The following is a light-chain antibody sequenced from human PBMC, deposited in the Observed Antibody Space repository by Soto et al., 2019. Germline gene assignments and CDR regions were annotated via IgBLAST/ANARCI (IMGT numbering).Light chain of an antibody. J-gene: IGLJ2*01. CDR1: SSNIGAGYD. CDR3: QSYDHGVV. V-gene: IGLV1-40*01. CDR2: GNS. Sequence: QSVLTQPPSVSGAPGQRVTISCTGSSSNIGAGYDVHWYQQLPGTAPKLLIYGNSNRPSGVPDRFSGSKSGTSASLAITGLQAEDEADYYCQSYDHGVVFGGGTKLTVL.